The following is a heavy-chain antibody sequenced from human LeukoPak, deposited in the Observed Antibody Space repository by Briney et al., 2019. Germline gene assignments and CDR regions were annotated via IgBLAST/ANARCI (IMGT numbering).Heavy chain of an antibody. Sequence: PGGSLRLSCSASGFSFSDYDMSWVRQAPGKGLEWVSAISGRSSHVYYGESVKGRFTISRDNAKNSLYLQLDSLGVEDTAVYYCGRAFPPLRTSSAGDLWGQGTLVTVSS. V-gene: IGHV3-21*01. J-gene: IGHJ1*01. CDR3: GRAFPPLRTSSAGDL. CDR1: GFSFSDYD. D-gene: IGHD3-16*01. CDR2: ISGRSSHV.